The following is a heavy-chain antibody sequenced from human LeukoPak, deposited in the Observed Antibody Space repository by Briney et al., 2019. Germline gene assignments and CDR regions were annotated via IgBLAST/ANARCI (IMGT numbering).Heavy chain of an antibody. V-gene: IGHV1-69*04. CDR1: GGTFSSYA. CDR3: ASSYCSSTSCYNKGFDY. CDR2: IIPILGIA. J-gene: IGHJ4*02. D-gene: IGHD2-2*01. Sequence: GASVKVSCKASGGTFSSYAISWVRQALGQGLEWMGRIIPILGIANYAQKFQGRVTITADKSTSTAYMELSSLRSEDTAVYYCASSYCSSTSCYNKGFDYWGQGTLVTVSS.